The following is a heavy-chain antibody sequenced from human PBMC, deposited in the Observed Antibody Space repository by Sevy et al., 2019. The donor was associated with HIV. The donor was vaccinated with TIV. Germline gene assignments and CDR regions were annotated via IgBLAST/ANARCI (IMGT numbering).Heavy chain of an antibody. CDR3: ARVDANYDKGFDP. CDR1: GFTFSRHG. J-gene: IGHJ5*02. V-gene: IGHV3-30*03. CDR2: ISNDGSDK. Sequence: GGSLRLSCAASGFTFSRHGMHWARQAPGKGLEWVAIISNDGSDKHYADSVKGRFTISRDNSKDTLYLQMNSLRAEDTAVYYCARVDANYDKGFDPWGQGTLVTVSS. D-gene: IGHD3-22*01.